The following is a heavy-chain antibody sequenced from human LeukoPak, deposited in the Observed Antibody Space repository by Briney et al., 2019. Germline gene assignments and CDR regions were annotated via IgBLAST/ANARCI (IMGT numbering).Heavy chain of an antibody. J-gene: IGHJ4*02. D-gene: IGHD6-13*01. CDR3: VRNRYSTSWSDFDY. CDR1: GFSFSNYW. Sequence: GGSLRLSCAASGFSFSNYWMTWVRQAPGKGLERVADINGDGSHSYCVDSVKGRFTISRDNAKNSVYLQMNSLRAEDTALYYCVRNRYSTSWSDFDYWGQGTLVTVSS. V-gene: IGHV3-7*03. CDR2: INGDGSHS.